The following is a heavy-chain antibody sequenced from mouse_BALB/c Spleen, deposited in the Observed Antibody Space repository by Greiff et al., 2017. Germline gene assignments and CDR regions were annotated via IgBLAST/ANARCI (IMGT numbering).Heavy chain of an antibody. J-gene: IGHJ3*01. V-gene: IGHV14-4*02. CDR3: NAPTMSRSTAWFAY. CDR1: GFNIKDYY. Sequence: VQLQQSGAELVRSGASVKLSCTASGFNIKDYYMHWVKQRPEQGLEWIGWIDPENGDTEYAPKFQGKATMTADTSSNTAYLQLSSLTSEDTAVYYCNAPTMSRSTAWFAYWGQGTLVTVSA. D-gene: IGHD2-10*01. CDR2: IDPENGDT.